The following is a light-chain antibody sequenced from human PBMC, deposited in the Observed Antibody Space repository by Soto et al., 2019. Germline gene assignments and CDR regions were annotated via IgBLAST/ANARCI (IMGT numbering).Light chain of an antibody. CDR3: SSYTSSSTL. CDR2: EVS. Sequence: SALTQPASVSGSPGQSITISCTGTSSDVGSYNYVSWYQQHPGKAPKLMIYEVSDRPSGISSRFSGSKSGNTASLTISGLQTEDEADYYCSSYTSSSTLFGTGTKVTVL. CDR1: SSDVGSYNY. J-gene: IGLJ1*01. V-gene: IGLV2-14*01.